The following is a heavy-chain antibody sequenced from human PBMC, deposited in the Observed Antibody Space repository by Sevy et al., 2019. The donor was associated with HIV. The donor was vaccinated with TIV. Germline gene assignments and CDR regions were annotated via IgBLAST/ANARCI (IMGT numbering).Heavy chain of an antibody. D-gene: IGHD5-12*01. CDR2: IKNDGSST. J-gene: IGHJ4*02. V-gene: IGHV3-74*01. CDR1: GFTFSSYW. CDR3: TRVPGYGYNSPSFDY. Sequence: GGSLRLSCAASGFTFSSYWMHWVRQAPGKGLVWVARIKNDGSSTRYADFVKGRFTISRDNAKNTLYLQMNSLRAGDMGAYYCTRVPGYGYNSPSFDYWGRGTLVTVSS.